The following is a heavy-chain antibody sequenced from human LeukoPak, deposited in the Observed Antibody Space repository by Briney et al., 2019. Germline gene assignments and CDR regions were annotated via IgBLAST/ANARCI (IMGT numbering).Heavy chain of an antibody. J-gene: IGHJ4*02. V-gene: IGHV1-2*02. CDR3: ARVPGAVAPADY. CDR1: GYTFTAYY. CDR2: INPNSGVT. Sequence: ASVKVSCKASGYTFTAYYMHWVRQAPGQGLEWMGWINPNSGVTNYAQSFQGRVTTTRDTSISTAYMELNSLTSDDAAVYYCARVPGAVAPADYWGQGTLVTVSS. D-gene: IGHD6-19*01.